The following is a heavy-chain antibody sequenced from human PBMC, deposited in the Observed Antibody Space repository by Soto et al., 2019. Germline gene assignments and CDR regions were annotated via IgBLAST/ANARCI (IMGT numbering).Heavy chain of an antibody. CDR3: ARGYSYGYGDY. CDR1: GFTDSSNY. Sequence: EVQLVESGGGLVQPGGSLRLSCAASGFTDSSNYMSWVRQAPGKGLEWVSVIYSGGSTYYADSVKGRFTISRYNSKNTLYLQMNSLRGQDTAVYYCARGYSYGYGDYWGQGTMVTVFS. J-gene: IGHJ4*02. D-gene: IGHD5-18*01. CDR2: IYSGGST. V-gene: IGHV3-66*01.